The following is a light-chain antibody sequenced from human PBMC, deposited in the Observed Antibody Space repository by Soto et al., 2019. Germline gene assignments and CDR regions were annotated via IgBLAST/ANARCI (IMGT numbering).Light chain of an antibody. CDR2: AAS. Sequence: DIQMTQSPSSLSASVGDRVTITCRASQSISSYLNWYQQKPGKAPKLLIYAASSLQSGGPSRFSGRGPGTDFTLTISSLQPEDFATYYCQQSYSTPWTFGQGTKVEIK. J-gene: IGKJ1*01. V-gene: IGKV1-39*01. CDR3: QQSYSTPWT. CDR1: QSISSY.